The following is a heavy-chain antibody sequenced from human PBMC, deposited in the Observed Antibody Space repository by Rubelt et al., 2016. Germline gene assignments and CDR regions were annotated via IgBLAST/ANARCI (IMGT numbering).Heavy chain of an antibody. Sequence: EVQLVESGGGLEQPGGSLRLSCAVSGFRFNSFSINWVRQASGKGLEWVGRIRSKPNNYATAYAASVKGRFTISRDDSRNTAYLEMNNLKTEDTAVYYCTRSRDGYTLDKWGQGTLVTVSS. CDR2: IRSKPNNYAT. D-gene: IGHD5-24*01. CDR3: TRSRDGYTLDK. CDR1: GFRFNSFS. V-gene: IGHV3-73*01. J-gene: IGHJ4*02.